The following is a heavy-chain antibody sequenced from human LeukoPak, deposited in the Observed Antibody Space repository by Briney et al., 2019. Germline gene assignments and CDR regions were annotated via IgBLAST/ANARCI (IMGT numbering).Heavy chain of an antibody. CDR3: ARQGAAGKYYYYYMDV. V-gene: IGHV5-51*01. D-gene: IGHD6-13*01. CDR2: IYPDDSNT. J-gene: IGHJ6*03. Sequence: PGESLKISCQGSGYNFPIYWIGWVRQMPGQGLEWMGIIYPDDSNTIYGPSFQGQVTISADKSINTAYLEWSSLKASDTAIYYCARQGAAGKYYYYYMDVWGKGTTVIVSS. CDR1: GYNFPIYW.